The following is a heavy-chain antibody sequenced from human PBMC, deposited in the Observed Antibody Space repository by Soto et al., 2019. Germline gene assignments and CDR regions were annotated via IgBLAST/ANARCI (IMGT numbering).Heavy chain of an antibody. V-gene: IGHV4-34*01. J-gene: IGHJ6*03. Sequence: QVQLQQWGAGLLKPSETLSLTCAVYGGSFSGDHWSWIRQPPGKELEWIGEIYHSGRTNYNPSLKSRVTISIDTSKNQFSLKVNSMSAADTAVYYCARGQAIIDGGRGNYYYYLDVWGKGTTVTVSS. CDR2: IYHSGRT. CDR1: GGSFSGDH. CDR3: ARGQAIIDGGRGNYYYYLDV. D-gene: IGHD1-26*01.